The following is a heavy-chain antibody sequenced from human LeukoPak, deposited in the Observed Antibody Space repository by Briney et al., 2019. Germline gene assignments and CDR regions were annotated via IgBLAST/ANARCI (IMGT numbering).Heavy chain of an antibody. J-gene: IGHJ6*02. CDR3: AKAHFSSSSGRYYYYYGMDV. Sequence: GGSLRLSCAASGFTFSSYWMNWARQAPGKGLEWVASINHNGNVNYYADSVKGRFTISRDNAKNSLYLQMNSLRAEDTALYYCAKAHFSSSSGRYYYYYGMDVWGQGTTVTVSS. D-gene: IGHD6-6*01. V-gene: IGHV3-7*03. CDR1: GFTFSSYW. CDR2: INHNGNVN.